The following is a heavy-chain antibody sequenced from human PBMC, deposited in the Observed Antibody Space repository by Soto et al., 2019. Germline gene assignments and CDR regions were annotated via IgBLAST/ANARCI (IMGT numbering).Heavy chain of an antibody. CDR1: GFTFGNYG. Sequence: GGSLRLSCETSGFTFGNYGMGWIRQAPGKGLEWISYSSNSGTFSRYADSVKGRFSISRDNTKNLLYLQMNSLRAEDTAVYYCARSGDNYNRLDYWGQGTPVTVSS. J-gene: IGHJ4*02. V-gene: IGHV3-11*06. D-gene: IGHD1-1*01. CDR3: ARSGDNYNRLDY. CDR2: SSNSGTFS.